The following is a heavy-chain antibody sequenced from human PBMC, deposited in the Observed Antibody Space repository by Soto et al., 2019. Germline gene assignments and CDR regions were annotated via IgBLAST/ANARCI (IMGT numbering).Heavy chain of an antibody. J-gene: IGHJ5*02. CDR2: IYYSGST. Sequence: SETLSLTCTVSGGSISSYYWSWIRQPPGKGLEWIGYIYYSGSTNYNPSLKSRVTISVDTSKNQFSLKLSSVTAADTAVYYCAREFRLDENWFDPWGQGTLVTVSS. CDR3: AREFRLDENWFDP. V-gene: IGHV4-59*01. CDR1: GGSISSYY.